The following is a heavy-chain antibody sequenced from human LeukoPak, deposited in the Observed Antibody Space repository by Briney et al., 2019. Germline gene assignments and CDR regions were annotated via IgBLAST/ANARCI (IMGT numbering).Heavy chain of an antibody. V-gene: IGHV1-3*01. CDR1: GGTFSSYA. Sequence: ASVKVSCKASGGTFSSYAISWVRQAPGQSLEWMGWINAADGNAKSSQKFQDRVTIFRDTPASTAYMELNSLRSEDTAVYYCARDHYYKSSGYSGTAADFWGQGTLVTVSS. J-gene: IGHJ4*02. CDR2: INAADGNA. CDR3: ARDHYYKSSGYSGTAADF. D-gene: IGHD3-22*01.